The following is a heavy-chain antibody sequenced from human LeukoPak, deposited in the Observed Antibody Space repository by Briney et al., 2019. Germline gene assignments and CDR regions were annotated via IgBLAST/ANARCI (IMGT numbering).Heavy chain of an antibody. V-gene: IGHV7-4-1*02. J-gene: IGHJ6*03. CDR3: AREGGAELLWFGEVPVGYYYYMDV. D-gene: IGHD3-10*01. Sequence: GASVKVSCKASGYTFTSYAMNWVRQAPGQGLEWMGWINTNTGNPTYAQGFTGRFVFSLDTSVSTAYLQISSLKAEDTAVYYCAREGGAELLWFGEVPVGYYYYMDVWGKGTTVTVSS. CDR1: GYTFTSYA. CDR2: INTNTGNP.